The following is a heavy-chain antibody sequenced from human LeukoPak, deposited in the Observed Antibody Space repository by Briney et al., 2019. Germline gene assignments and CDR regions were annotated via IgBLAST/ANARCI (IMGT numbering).Heavy chain of an antibody. V-gene: IGHV1-69*01. J-gene: IGHJ4*02. CDR1: GGTFSSYA. CDR3: ARDSPVPAAIQGYFDY. CDR2: IIPIFGTA. Sequence: SVKVSCKASGGTFSSYAISWVRQAPGQGLEWMGGIIPIFGTANYAQKFQGRVTITADESTSTAYMELSSLRSEDTAVYYCARDSPVPAAIQGYFDYWGQGTLVTVSS. D-gene: IGHD2-2*01.